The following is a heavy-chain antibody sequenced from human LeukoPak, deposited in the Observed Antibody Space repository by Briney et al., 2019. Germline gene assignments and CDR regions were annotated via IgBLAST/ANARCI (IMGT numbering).Heavy chain of an antibody. CDR1: GFTFSSYA. CDR2: ISGSGGST. J-gene: IGHJ6*02. Sequence: PGGSLRLSCAASGFTFSSYAMSWVRQAPGKGLEWVSAISGSGGSTYYADSVKGRFTISRDNSKNTLYLQMNSLRAEDTAVYYCAKGPVEQGSGSLHYYYYYGMDVWGQGTTVTVSS. D-gene: IGHD6-19*01. V-gene: IGHV3-23*01. CDR3: AKGPVEQGSGSLHYYYYYGMDV.